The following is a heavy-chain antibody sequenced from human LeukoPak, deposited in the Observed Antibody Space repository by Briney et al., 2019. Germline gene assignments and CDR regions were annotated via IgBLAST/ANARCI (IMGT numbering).Heavy chain of an antibody. J-gene: IGHJ4*02. Sequence: SETLSLTCAVYGGSFSGYYWSWIRQPPGKGLEWIGEINHSGSTNYNPSLKSRVTISVDTSKNQFSLKLSSVTAADTAVYYCTRDSSFPYWGQGTLVTVSS. CDR1: GGSFSGYY. CDR2: INHSGST. CDR3: TRDSSFPY. V-gene: IGHV4-34*01.